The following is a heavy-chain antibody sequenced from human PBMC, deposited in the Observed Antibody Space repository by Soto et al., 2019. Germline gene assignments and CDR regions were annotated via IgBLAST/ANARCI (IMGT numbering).Heavy chain of an antibody. CDR2: ISLYSDGT. V-gene: IGHV1-18*01. J-gene: IGHJ5*02. CDR3: ARVVPGAEAWFGP. Sequence: ASVKGCYKISGYTFSNYGITLVRQAPGQPLEWLGWISLYSDGTNYAQKFHGRVSMTTDTSTTTAYMELRSLRSDDTAVYYCARVVPGAEAWFGPWGQGTMVTVSS. CDR1: GYTFSNYG. D-gene: IGHD2-2*01.